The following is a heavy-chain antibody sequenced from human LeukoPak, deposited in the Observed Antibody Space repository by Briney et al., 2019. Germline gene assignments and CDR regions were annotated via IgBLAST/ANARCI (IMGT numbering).Heavy chain of an antibody. CDR2: IYYSGST. Sequence: KSSETLSLTCTVSGGSIGSYYWSWIRQPPGKGLEWIGYIYYSGSTNYNPSLKSRVTISVDTSKNQFSLKLSSVTAADTAVYYCAREPTYYDFWSGYRDYCYYGMDVWGQGTTVTVSS. D-gene: IGHD3-3*01. J-gene: IGHJ6*02. CDR3: AREPTYYDFWSGYRDYCYYGMDV. CDR1: GGSIGSYY. V-gene: IGHV4-59*01.